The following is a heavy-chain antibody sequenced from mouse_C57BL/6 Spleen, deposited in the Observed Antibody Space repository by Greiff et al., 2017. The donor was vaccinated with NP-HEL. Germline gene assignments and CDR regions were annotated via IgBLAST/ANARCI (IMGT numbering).Heavy chain of an antibody. CDR2: ISDGGSYT. J-gene: IGHJ3*01. CDR1: GFTFSSYA. V-gene: IGHV5-4*03. Sequence: DVKLVESGGGLVKPGGSLKLSCAASGFTFSSYAMSWVRQTPEKRLEWVATISDGGSYTYYPDNVKGRFTISRDNAKNNLYLQMSHLKSEDTAMYYCARDHGYAWLAYWGQGTLVNV. CDR3: ARDHGYAWLAY. D-gene: IGHD2-2*01.